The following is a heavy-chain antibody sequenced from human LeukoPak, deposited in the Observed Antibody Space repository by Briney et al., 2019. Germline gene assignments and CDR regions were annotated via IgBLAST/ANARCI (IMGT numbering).Heavy chain of an antibody. CDR3: AREPVTTFYYFDY. J-gene: IGHJ4*02. V-gene: IGHV4-61*01. Sequence: PSETLSLTCTVSGGSVSSGSYYWSWIRQPPGKGLEWIGYIYYSGSTNHNPSLKSRVTISVDTSKNQFSLKLSSVTAADTAVYYCAREPVTTFYYFDYWGQGTLVTVSS. CDR1: GGSVSSGSYY. D-gene: IGHD4-17*01. CDR2: IYYSGST.